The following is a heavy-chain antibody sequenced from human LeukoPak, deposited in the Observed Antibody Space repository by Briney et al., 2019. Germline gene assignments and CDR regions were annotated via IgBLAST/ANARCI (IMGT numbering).Heavy chain of an antibody. Sequence: SETRSLTCTVSGGSLSSNDYFWGWIRQPPGKRLEWIGSIFYRGTTYYNPSLKSRVTLSVDTSKNQFSLNLSSVTAADTAIYYCGRHGGSFGQWAFDSWGQGTLIAVSS. CDR2: IFYRGTT. D-gene: IGHD1-26*01. CDR1: GGSLSSNDYF. CDR3: GRHGGSFGQWAFDS. V-gene: IGHV4-39*01. J-gene: IGHJ4*02.